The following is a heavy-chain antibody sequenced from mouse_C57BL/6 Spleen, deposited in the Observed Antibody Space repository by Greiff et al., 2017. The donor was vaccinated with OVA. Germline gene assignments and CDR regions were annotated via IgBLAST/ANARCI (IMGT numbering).Heavy chain of an antibody. D-gene: IGHD1-2*01. Sequence: VQLQQSGPELVKPGASVKISCKASGYSFTSYYIHWVKQRPGQGLEWIGWIYPGSGNTKYNEKFKGKATLTADTSSSTAYMQRSSLTSEDSAVYYCARGITTASGDYWGQGTSVTVSS. V-gene: IGHV1-66*01. CDR3: ARGITTASGDY. CDR1: GYSFTSYY. J-gene: IGHJ4*01. CDR2: IYPGSGNT.